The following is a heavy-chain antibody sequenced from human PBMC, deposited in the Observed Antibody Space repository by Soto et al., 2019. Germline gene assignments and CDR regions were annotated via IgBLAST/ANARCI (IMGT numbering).Heavy chain of an antibody. D-gene: IGHD3-22*01. V-gene: IGHV4-31*03. Sequence: SETLSLTCTVSGGSISSGGYYWSWIRQHPGKGLEWIGYIYYSGSTYYNSSLKSRVTISVDTSKNQISLKLSSVTAADTAVYYCARVWDSSGPNFDYWGQGTLVTVSS. J-gene: IGHJ4*02. CDR3: ARVWDSSGPNFDY. CDR1: GGSISSGGYY. CDR2: IYYSGST.